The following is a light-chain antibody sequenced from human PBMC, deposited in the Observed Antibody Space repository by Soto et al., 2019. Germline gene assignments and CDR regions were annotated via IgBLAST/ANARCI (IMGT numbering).Light chain of an antibody. CDR2: GAS. V-gene: IGKV3-15*01. Sequence: EIVMTQSPATLSVSPGERATLSCRASQSVSSNLAWYQQKPGQAPRLLIDGASTRATGIPARFSGSGSGTEFTLTISSLQSEDFAVYYCQQYNNWTFGQGTKVDIK. CDR1: QSVSSN. J-gene: IGKJ1*01. CDR3: QQYNNWT.